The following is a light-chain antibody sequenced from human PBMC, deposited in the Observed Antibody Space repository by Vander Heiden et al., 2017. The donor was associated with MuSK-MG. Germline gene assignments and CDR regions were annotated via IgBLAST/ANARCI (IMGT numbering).Light chain of an antibody. Sequence: AIQLTQSPSSLSAFVGDRITITCRASQGISSALAWYQQKPGKAPKLLIYDASSLESGVPSRFSGSGSGTDFTLTISSLQPEDFATYYCQQVNSYPPTFGQGTKMEIK. CDR3: QQVNSYPPT. CDR1: QGISSA. J-gene: IGKJ2*01. V-gene: IGKV1-13*02. CDR2: DAS.